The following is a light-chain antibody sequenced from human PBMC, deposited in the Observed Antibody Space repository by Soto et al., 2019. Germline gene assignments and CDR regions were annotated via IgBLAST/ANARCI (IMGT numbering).Light chain of an antibody. CDR1: SSDVGGYNY. J-gene: IGLJ1*01. V-gene: IGLV2-8*01. Sequence: QSALTQPPSASGSPGQSVTISCTGTSSDVGGYNYVSWYQQHPGKAPKLMIYEVSKRPSGVPDRFSGSKSRNTASLTVSGLQAADEADYFCKSYAGSNTYVFGSGTNVTVL. CDR3: KSYAGSNTYV. CDR2: EVS.